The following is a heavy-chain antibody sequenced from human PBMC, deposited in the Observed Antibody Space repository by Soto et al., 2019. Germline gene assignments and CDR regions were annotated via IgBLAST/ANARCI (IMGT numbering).Heavy chain of an antibody. CDR2: IIPILGIA. CDR3: ARDFPTDYGDYVGGLGY. J-gene: IGHJ4*02. D-gene: IGHD4-17*01. Sequence: QVQLVQSGAEVKKPGSSVKVSCKASGGTFSSYTISWVRQAPGQGLEWMGRIIPILGIANYAQKFQGRVTITADKSTSTDYMELSSLRSEDTAVYYCARDFPTDYGDYVGGLGYWGQGTLVTVSS. V-gene: IGHV1-69*08. CDR1: GGTFSSYT.